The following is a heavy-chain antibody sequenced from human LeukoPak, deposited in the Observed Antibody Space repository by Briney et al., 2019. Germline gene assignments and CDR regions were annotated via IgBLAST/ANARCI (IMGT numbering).Heavy chain of an antibody. CDR3: AKGVLQVD. CDR1: GFTVSSNY. CDR2: IYSGGRT. Sequence: GSLRLSGAASGFTVSSNYMMWVRQAPGKGLEWVSVIYSGGRTYYADSVKGRFTISRDNSKNTLYLQMNSLSPEDTAVYYCAKGVLQVDWGLGTLVTVSS. V-gene: IGHV3-53*01. J-gene: IGHJ4*02. D-gene: IGHD5-24*01.